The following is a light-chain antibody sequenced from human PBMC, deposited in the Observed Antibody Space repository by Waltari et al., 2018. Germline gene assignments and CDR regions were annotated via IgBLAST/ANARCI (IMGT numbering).Light chain of an antibody. Sequence: QLVLTQSPSASASLAASVKLTCTLDSGHSSNLIAWLQQQPEKGPRYLMRVNSDGSHSKGDEIPDRFSGSSSGAERYLTISSLQSEDEADYYCQTGGHGTWVFGGGTKLTVL. CDR3: QTGGHGTWV. CDR1: SGHSSNL. J-gene: IGLJ3*02. CDR2: VNSDGSH. V-gene: IGLV4-69*01.